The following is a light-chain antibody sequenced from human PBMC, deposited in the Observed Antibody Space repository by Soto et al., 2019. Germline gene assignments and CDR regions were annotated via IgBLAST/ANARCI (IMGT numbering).Light chain of an antibody. CDR2: EVS. Sequence: LTQPASVSGSPGQSITISCTGTSSDVGGYNYVSWYQQHPGKAPKLMIYEVSNRPSGVSNRFSGSKSGNTASLTISGLQAEDEADYYCSSYTSSSIPYVFGTGTKVTVL. V-gene: IGLV2-14*01. J-gene: IGLJ1*01. CDR3: SSYTSSSIPYV. CDR1: SSDVGGYNY.